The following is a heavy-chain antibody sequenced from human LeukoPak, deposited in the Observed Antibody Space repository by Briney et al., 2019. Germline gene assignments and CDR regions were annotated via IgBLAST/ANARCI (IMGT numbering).Heavy chain of an antibody. CDR2: IYYSGST. Sequence: SETLSLTCTVSGGSISSSSHYWGWIRQPPGKGLEWIGSIYYSGSTYYNPSLKSRVTISVDTSKNQFSLKLSSVTAADTAVYYCASTYYDFWSGYYPYYYYYMDVWGKGTTVTVSS. D-gene: IGHD3-3*01. V-gene: IGHV4-39*01. CDR1: GGSISSSSHY. J-gene: IGHJ6*03. CDR3: ASTYYDFWSGYYPYYYYYMDV.